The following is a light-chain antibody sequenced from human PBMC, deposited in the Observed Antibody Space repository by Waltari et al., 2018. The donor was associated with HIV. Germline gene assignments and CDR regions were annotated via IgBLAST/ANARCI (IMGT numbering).Light chain of an antibody. V-gene: IGKV1-39*01. J-gene: IGKJ2*01. CDR2: AAS. CDR1: QNITTY. Sequence: DIQMTQSPSSLSASVGDSVTITCRASQNITTYLNWYQQKPGKAPNLLIYAASSLQSGVPSRFSGSGSGTDFTLTISRLEPEDFAVYYCQQYGSSRYTFGQGTKLEIK. CDR3: QQYGSSRYT.